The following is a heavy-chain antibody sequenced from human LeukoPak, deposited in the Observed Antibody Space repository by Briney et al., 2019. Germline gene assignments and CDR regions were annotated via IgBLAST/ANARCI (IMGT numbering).Heavy chain of an antibody. V-gene: IGHV1-69*01. CDR2: IIPIFGTA. Sequence: GSSVKVSCKASGGTFSSYAISWVRLAPGQGLEWMGGIIPIFGTANYAQKFQGRVTITADESTSTAYMELSSLRSEDTAVYYCARGGVEMATMSQFDYWGQGTLVTVSS. CDR3: ARGGVEMATMSQFDY. J-gene: IGHJ4*02. D-gene: IGHD5-24*01. CDR1: GGTFSSYA.